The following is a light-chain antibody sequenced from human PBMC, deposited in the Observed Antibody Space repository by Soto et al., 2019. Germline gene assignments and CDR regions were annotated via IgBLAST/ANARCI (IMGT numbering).Light chain of an antibody. J-gene: IGLJ1*01. CDR3: QTWGTGIHV. CDR1: SGHSSYA. Sequence: QLVLTQSPSASASLGASVKLTCTLSSGHSSYAIAWHQQQPEKGPRYLMKLNSDGSHSKGDGIPDRFSGSSSGAERYLTISSLPSEDEADYYCQTWGTGIHVFGTGTKLTVL. V-gene: IGLV4-69*01. CDR2: LNSDGSH.